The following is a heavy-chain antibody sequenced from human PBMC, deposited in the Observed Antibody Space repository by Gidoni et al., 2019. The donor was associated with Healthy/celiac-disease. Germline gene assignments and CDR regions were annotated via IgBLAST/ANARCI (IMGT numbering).Heavy chain of an antibody. CDR1: GGSISSSSYF. D-gene: IGHD3-10*01. CDR2: NYYCRST. CDR3: AATESIRRVIAFDY. Sequence: QLPLQQSCPALVKPSETLSLPCTVSGGSISSSSYFWGWIRQPPRKGLEGIGSNYYCRSTYYNPSLKSRVTISGDTTKNQFSQKRRSVTAADTAEYYCAATESIRRVIAFDYWGQGTLVTVSS. J-gene: IGHJ4*02. V-gene: IGHV4-39*07.